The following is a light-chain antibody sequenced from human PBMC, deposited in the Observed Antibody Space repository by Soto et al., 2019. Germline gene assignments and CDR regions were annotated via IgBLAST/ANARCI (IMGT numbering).Light chain of an antibody. J-gene: IGKJ3*01. Sequence: EIVLTQSPGTLSLSPGERATLSCRASQSINSNYLAWYQQKPGQAPRLLMYSASSRATGIPDRFSGSGSGTDFTLTISRLEPEDFAVYYCQQYGSSPLFGPGTKVDIK. CDR1: QSINSNY. CDR2: SAS. V-gene: IGKV3-20*01. CDR3: QQYGSSPL.